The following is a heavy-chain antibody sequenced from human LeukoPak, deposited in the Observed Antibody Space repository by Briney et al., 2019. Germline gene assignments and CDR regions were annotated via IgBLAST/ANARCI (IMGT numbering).Heavy chain of an antibody. D-gene: IGHD6-19*01. CDR2: IRFDGSEK. CDR1: GFTFSTSV. V-gene: IGHV3-30*02. CDR3: AKRSAESSGYFNH. J-gene: IGHJ4*02. Sequence: GGSLRLSCAASGFTFSTSVMHWVRQAPGKGLEWLSFIRFDGSEKYYADSVKGRFTISRDNSKNTLYLQMNSLRAEDTAVYYCAKRSAESSGYFNHWGQGILVTVSS.